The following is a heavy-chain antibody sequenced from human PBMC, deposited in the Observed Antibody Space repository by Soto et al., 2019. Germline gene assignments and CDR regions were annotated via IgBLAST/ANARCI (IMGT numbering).Heavy chain of an antibody. Sequence: XDSLHVSCKCSGYSFTSYLISLVLQMPGKGLEWMGRIDPSDSYTNYSPSFQGHVTISADKSISTAYLQWSSLKASDTAMYYCARRTKYYYDSSGLWAAFDIWGQGTMVTVSS. CDR3: ARRTKYYYDSSGLWAAFDI. D-gene: IGHD3-22*01. J-gene: IGHJ3*02. CDR2: IDPSDSYT. CDR1: GYSFTSYL. V-gene: IGHV5-10-1*01.